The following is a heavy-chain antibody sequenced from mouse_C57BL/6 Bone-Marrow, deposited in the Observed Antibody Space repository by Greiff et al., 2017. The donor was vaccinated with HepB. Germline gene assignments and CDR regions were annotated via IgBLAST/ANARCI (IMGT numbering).Heavy chain of an antibody. CDR1: GFTFSSYA. D-gene: IGHD2-4*01. CDR2: ISDGGSYT. CDR3: ARDYDYDDAMDY. J-gene: IGHJ4*01. Sequence: DVKLVESGGGLVKPGGSLKLSCAASGFTFSSYAMSWVRQTPEKRLEWVATISDGGSYTYYPDNVKGRFTISRDNAKNNLYLQMSHLKSEDTAMYYGARDYDYDDAMDYWGQGTSVTVSS. V-gene: IGHV5-4*01.